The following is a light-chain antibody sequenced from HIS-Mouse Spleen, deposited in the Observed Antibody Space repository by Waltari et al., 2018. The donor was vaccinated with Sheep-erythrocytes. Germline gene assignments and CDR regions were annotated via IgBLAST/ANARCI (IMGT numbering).Light chain of an antibody. Sequence: QSALTQPASVSGSPGQSITIPCTGTSRDAGRYNLVSWYQQPPGKAPKLMIYEGSKRPSGVSNRFSGSKSGNTASLTISGLQAEDEADYYCCSYAGSSTPWVFGGGTKLTVL. V-gene: IGLV2-23*01. CDR3: CSYAGSSTPWV. CDR2: EGS. CDR1: SRDAGRYNL. J-gene: IGLJ3*02.